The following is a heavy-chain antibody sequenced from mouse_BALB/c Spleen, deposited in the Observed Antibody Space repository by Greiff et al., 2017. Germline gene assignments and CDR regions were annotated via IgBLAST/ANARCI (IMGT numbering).Heavy chain of an antibody. CDR1: GFTFSSYT. V-gene: IGHV5-12-2*01. Sequence: EVQVVESGGGLVQPGGSLKLSCAASGFTFSSYTMSWVRQTPEKRLEWVAYISNGGGSTYYPDTVKGRFTISRDNAKNTLYLQMSSLKSEDTAMYYSANPFYDGYWYFDVWGAGTTVTVSS. CDR3: ANPFYDGYWYFDV. CDR2: ISNGGGST. J-gene: IGHJ1*01. D-gene: IGHD2-3*01.